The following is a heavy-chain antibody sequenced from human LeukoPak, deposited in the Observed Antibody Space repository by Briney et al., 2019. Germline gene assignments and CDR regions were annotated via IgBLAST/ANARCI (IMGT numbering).Heavy chain of an antibody. CDR3: ARDQTEQQLGDIDY. CDR1: GYTFTGYY. D-gene: IGHD6-13*01. CDR2: MNPNSGGT. V-gene: IGHV1-2*02. Sequence: GASVKVSCKASGYTFTGYYMHWVRQAPGQALEWMGWMNPNSGGTKYAQKFQGRVTMTMDTSISTAYMELSRLRSDDTAVYYCARDQTEQQLGDIDYWGQGTLVTVSS. J-gene: IGHJ4*02.